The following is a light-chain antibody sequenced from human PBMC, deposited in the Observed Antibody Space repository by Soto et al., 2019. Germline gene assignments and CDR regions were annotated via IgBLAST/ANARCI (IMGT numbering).Light chain of an antibody. CDR2: GNS. V-gene: IGLV1-40*01. J-gene: IGLJ1*01. CDR1: SSNIGAGYD. CDR3: QSYASSLSGYV. Sequence: QSVLTQPPSVSGAPGQRVTISCTGSSSNIGAGYDVHWYQQLPGTAPKLLIYGNSNRPSGVPDRFSGSKSGTSASLAITGLQAEDEANYYCQSYASSLSGYVFGNGTKLTVL.